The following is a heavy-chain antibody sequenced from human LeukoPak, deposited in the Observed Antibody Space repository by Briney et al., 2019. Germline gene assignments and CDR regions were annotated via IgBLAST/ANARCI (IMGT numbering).Heavy chain of an antibody. CDR3: ANDRGYSYSLDY. Sequence: GRSLRLSCAASGFTFSSYAMHWVRQAPGKGLEWVAVISYDGSNKYYADSVKGRFTISRDNSKNTLYLQMNSLRAEDTAVYYCANDRGYSYSLDYWGQGTLVTVSS. V-gene: IGHV3-30-3*02. CDR2: ISYDGSNK. CDR1: GFTFSSYA. J-gene: IGHJ4*02. D-gene: IGHD5-18*01.